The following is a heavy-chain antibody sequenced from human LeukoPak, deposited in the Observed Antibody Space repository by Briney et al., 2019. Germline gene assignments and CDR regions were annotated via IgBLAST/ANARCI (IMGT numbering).Heavy chain of an antibody. CDR2: ISWNSGSI. D-gene: IGHD4-17*01. CDR1: GFTFSSYA. CDR3: AKHGGMTTVSNFDY. Sequence: GGSLRLSCAASGFTFSSYAMSWVRQAPGKGLEWVSGISWNSGSIGYADSVKGRFTISRDNAKNSLYLQMNSLRAEDTAVYYCAKHGGMTTVSNFDYWGQGTLVTVSS. V-gene: IGHV3-23*01. J-gene: IGHJ4*02.